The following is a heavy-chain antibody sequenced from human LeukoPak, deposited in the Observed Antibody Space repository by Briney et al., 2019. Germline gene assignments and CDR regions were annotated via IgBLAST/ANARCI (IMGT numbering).Heavy chain of an antibody. CDR3: AKDLPNYYESSGYPS. V-gene: IGHV3-23*01. CDR1: GFTFSSHA. CDR2: ISGGGVTT. J-gene: IGHJ5*02. D-gene: IGHD3-22*01. Sequence: GGSLRLSCAASGFTFSSHAMSWVRQAPGKGLEWVSSISGGGVTTNYADSVKGRFTISRDNSKNTLFLQMNSLRVEDTAVYYCAKDLPNYYESSGYPSWGQGTLVTVSS.